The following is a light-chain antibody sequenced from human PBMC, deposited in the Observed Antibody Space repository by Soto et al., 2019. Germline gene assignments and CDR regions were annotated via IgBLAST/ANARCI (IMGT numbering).Light chain of an antibody. CDR3: QSYDSSLHVV. J-gene: IGLJ2*01. V-gene: IGLV1-40*01. CDR1: SSNIGAGYD. Sequence: QSVLTQPPSVSGAPGQRVTISCTGSSSNIGAGYDVHWYQQLPGTAPKLPIYGNSNRPSGVPDRFSGSKSGTSASLAITGLQAEDEADYYCQSYDSSLHVVFGGGTKVTVL. CDR2: GNS.